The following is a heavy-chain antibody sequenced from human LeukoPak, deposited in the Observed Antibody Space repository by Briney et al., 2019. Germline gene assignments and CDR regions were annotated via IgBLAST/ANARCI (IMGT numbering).Heavy chain of an antibody. CDR1: GYTFTGYY. D-gene: IGHD2-2*01. CDR3: ARDGCSSTSCPPWNYYYYMDV. Sequence: ASVKVSCKASGYTFTGYYMHWVRQAPGQGLEWMGRINPNSGGTNYAQKFQGRVTMTRDASISTAYMELSRLRSDDTAVYYCARDGCSSTSCPPWNYYYYMDVWGKGTTVTVSS. J-gene: IGHJ6*03. V-gene: IGHV1-2*06. CDR2: INPNSGGT.